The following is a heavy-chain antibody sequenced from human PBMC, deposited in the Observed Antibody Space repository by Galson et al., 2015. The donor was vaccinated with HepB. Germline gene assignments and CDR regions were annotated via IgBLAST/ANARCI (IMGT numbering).Heavy chain of an antibody. J-gene: IGHJ6*02. CDR3: ARDGSSGGDTYYGMDV. V-gene: IGHV1-3*04. CDR2: INTDHDT. Sequence: SVKVSCKASGYTFISYAMHWVRQAPGQRLEWMGWINTDHDTKYSENFRGRVTITRDTSASTMYLEMSSLRNEDTAVYYCARDGSSGGDTYYGMDVWGQGTTVTVTS. CDR1: GYTFISYA. D-gene: IGHD3-10*01.